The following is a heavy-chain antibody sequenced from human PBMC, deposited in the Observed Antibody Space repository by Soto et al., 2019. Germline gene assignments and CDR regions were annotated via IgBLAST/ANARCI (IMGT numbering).Heavy chain of an antibody. CDR2: MNPNSGNT. CDR1: GYTFTSYD. J-gene: IGHJ6*03. D-gene: IGHD5-12*01. V-gene: IGHV1-8*01. CDR3: ARYRIVATTPYYMDV. Sequence: ASVKVSCKASGYTFTSYDINWVRQATGQGLEWMGWMNPNSGNTGYAQKLQGRVTMTTDTSMSTAYMELRSLRSDDTAVYYCARYRIVATTPYYMDVWGKGTTVTVSS.